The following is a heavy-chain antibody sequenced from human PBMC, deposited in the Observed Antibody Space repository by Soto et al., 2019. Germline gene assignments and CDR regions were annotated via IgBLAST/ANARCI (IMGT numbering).Heavy chain of an antibody. CDR3: ARHERELRFLEWSNWFDP. Sequence: SETLSLTCTVSGGSISSYYWSWIRQPPGKGLEWIGYIYYSGSTNYNPSLKSRVTISVDTSKNQFSLKLSSVTAADTAVYYCARHERELRFLEWSNWFDPWGQGTLVTAPQ. CDR2: IYYSGST. CDR1: GGSISSYY. D-gene: IGHD3-3*01. J-gene: IGHJ5*02. V-gene: IGHV4-59*08.